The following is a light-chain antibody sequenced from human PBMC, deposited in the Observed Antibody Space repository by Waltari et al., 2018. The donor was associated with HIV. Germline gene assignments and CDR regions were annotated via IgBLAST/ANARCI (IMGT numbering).Light chain of an antibody. CDR2: DNN. V-gene: IGLV3-9*01. CDR3: QVWDSDTGG. Sequence: SYELTQTPSVSVSLGQTATVACGGDNLASKDVHWYQQKPGRPPVLVIYDNNKRPSGIPGRFSGFSAGITATLTISGAQGDDEAVYDCQVWDSDTGGFGSGTKVTVL. J-gene: IGLJ1*01. CDR1: NLASKD.